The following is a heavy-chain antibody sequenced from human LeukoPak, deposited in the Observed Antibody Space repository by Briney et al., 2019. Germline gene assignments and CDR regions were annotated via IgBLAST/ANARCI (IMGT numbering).Heavy chain of an antibody. CDR2: IYYSWDT. V-gene: IGHV4-34*01. CDR3: ATTSYYYDSPDY. Sequence: SETLSLTCAVYGGSFSGYYWSWIRQPPGKGLEWIGSIYYSWDTYYNPSLKSRVTISVDTSKNQFSLKLSSVTAADTAVYYCATTSYYYDSPDYWGQGTLVTVSS. CDR1: GGSFSGYY. D-gene: IGHD3-22*01. J-gene: IGHJ4*02.